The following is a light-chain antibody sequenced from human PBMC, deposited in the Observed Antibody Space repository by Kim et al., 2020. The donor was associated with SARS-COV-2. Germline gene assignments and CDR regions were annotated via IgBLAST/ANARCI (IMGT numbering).Light chain of an antibody. CDR2: GVS. CDR3: SSYTTSTSVV. J-gene: IGLJ2*01. CDR1: SSDVGGHTL. Sequence: HSITSPCPGTSSDVGGHTLVSWYQQPPGKAPKLMISGVSNRPSGVSNRFSGSKSGNTASLTISGLHAEDEADYYCSSYTTSTSVVFGGGTQLTVL. V-gene: IGLV2-14*03.